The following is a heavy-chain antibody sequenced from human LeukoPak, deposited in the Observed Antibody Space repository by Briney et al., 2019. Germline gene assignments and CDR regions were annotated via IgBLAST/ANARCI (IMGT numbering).Heavy chain of an antibody. CDR1: GFTVSSSW. CDR3: ARDGRGITMIANYYYYGMDV. V-gene: IGHV3-21*01. J-gene: IGHJ6*02. CDR2: ISSSSSYI. D-gene: IGHD3-22*01. Sequence: GGSLRLSCAASGFTVSSSWMSWVRQAPGKGPEWVSSISSSSSYIYYADSVKGRFTIFRDNAKNSLYMQMNSLRAEDTAVYYCARDGRGITMIANYYYYGMDVWGQGTTVTVSS.